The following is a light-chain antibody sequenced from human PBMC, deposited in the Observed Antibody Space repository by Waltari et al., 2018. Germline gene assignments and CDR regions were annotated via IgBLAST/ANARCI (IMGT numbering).Light chain of an antibody. Sequence: DIQMTQSPSSVSASVGDRVTVTCRANQDVGTWFAWYQQKPGKAPKLLIYGASSLQSGVPSRFSGSGSGTDFTLTISSLQPEDFATYFCQQANSFPLTFGGGTKIEIK. V-gene: IGKV1-12*01. CDR1: QDVGTW. CDR3: QQANSFPLT. J-gene: IGKJ4*01. CDR2: GAS.